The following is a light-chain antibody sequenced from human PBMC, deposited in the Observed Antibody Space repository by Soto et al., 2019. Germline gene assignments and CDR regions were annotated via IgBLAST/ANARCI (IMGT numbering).Light chain of an antibody. J-gene: IGLJ1*01. V-gene: IGLV2-18*02. CDR3: SSFTSSNTYV. CDR1: SRDVGSFNR. Sequence: QSVLTQPPSVSGSPGQSVTISCTGTSRDVGSFNRVSWYQQPPGAAPKLLIYGVTNRPSGVPDRFSGSKSGNTASLTISGLQAEDEADYYCSSFTSSNTYVFGSGTKVTVL. CDR2: GVT.